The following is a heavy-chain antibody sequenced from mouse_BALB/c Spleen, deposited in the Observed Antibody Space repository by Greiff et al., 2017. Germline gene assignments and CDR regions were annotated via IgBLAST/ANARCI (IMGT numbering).Heavy chain of an antibody. D-gene: IGHD2-14*01. Sequence: VQLQQSGPELVKPGASMKISCKASGYSFTGYTMNWVKQSHGKNLEWIGLINPYNGGTSYNQKFKGKATLTVDKSSSTAYMELLSLTSEDSAVYYCARSAYYRYDEGSYYAMDYWGQGTSVTVSS. V-gene: IGHV1-18*01. J-gene: IGHJ4*01. CDR3: ARSAYYRYDEGSYYAMDY. CDR2: INPYNGGT. CDR1: GYSFTGYT.